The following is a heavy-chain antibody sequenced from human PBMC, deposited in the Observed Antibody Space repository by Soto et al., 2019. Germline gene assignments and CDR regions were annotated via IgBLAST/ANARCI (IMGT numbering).Heavy chain of an antibody. CDR1: GNTLTGYF. V-gene: IGHV1-18*01. CDR3: ARDTVQLERRVFDY. J-gene: IGHJ4*02. Sequence: ASVKVSCKASGNTLTGYFLHWVRQARGQGLEWMGWVSAYNGNTNYAQKLQGRVTMTTDTSTSTAYMELRSLRSDDTAVYYCARDTVQLERRVFDYWGQGTLVTVSS. CDR2: VSAYNGNT. D-gene: IGHD1-1*01.